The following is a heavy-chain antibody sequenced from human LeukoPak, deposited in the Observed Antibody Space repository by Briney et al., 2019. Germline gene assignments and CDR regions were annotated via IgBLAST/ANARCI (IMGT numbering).Heavy chain of an antibody. CDR3: ARESPAFGVVIGTLYYYYGMDV. D-gene: IGHD3-3*01. Sequence: GGSLRLSCAASGFTFSSYGMHWVRQAPGKGLEWVAAIWYDGSNKYYADSVKGRFTISRDNSKNTLYLQMNSLRAEDTAVYYCARESPAFGVVIGTLYYYYGMDVWGQGTTVTVSS. CDR1: GFTFSSYG. CDR2: IWYDGSNK. V-gene: IGHV3-33*01. J-gene: IGHJ6*02.